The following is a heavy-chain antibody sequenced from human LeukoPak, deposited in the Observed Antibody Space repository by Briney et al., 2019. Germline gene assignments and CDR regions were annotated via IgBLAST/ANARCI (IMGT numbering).Heavy chain of an antibody. V-gene: IGHV4-4*02. J-gene: IGHJ5*01. Sequence: SETLSLTCAVSGGSISSTNWWSWVRLPPGKGLEWIGEIYHSGSTNYNPSLKSRVTISVDKSKNQSSLKLSSVTAADTAVYYCARRRVEMAPITEGNWFDSWGQGTPVTVSS. CDR3: ARRRVEMAPITEGNWFDS. CDR1: GGSISSTNW. D-gene: IGHD5-24*01. CDR2: IYHSGST.